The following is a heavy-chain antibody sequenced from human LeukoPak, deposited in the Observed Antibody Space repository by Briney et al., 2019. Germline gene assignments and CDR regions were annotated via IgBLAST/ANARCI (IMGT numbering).Heavy chain of an antibody. CDR1: GGSISSGGYY. CDR3: ARGTVTTRYFYY. J-gene: IGHJ4*02. Sequence: RTSQTLSLTCTVSGGSISSGGYYWSWMRQHPGKGLAWIGYIYYSGSTYYNPSLKSRVTISVDTSKNQFSLKLSSVTAADTAVYYCARGTVTTRYFYYWGQGTLVTVSS. CDR2: IYYSGST. D-gene: IGHD4-11*01. V-gene: IGHV4-31*03.